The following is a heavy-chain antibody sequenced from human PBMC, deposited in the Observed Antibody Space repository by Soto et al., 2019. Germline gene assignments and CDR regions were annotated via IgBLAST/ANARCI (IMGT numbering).Heavy chain of an antibody. Sequence: EVELLESGGGIVQPGGSLRVSCVASGLTFRNFVMSWVRQAPGKVLEWVSAIRGTGGETFYADSVKGRFTISRDNSKNTLYLQMNSLRDEDTALYFCAQDRGWGVVSPSHDYWGQGTLVTVSS. CDR2: IRGTGGET. CDR3: AQDRGWGVVSPSHDY. J-gene: IGHJ4*02. CDR1: GLTFRNFV. V-gene: IGHV3-23*01. D-gene: IGHD2-21*01.